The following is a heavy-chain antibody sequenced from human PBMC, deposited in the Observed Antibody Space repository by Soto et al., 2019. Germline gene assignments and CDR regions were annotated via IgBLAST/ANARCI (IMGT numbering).Heavy chain of an antibody. CDR3: AIDSTVTTSLYFYYYGFDV. Sequence: VQLLESGGGLVQPGGSLRLACTASGFTFNHYAMSWVRQAPGKGLEWVSAVSGRGGSTKYADSVKGRFIISRDNSNSTQYLQMDSLRGEDTAVYYCAIDSTVTTSLYFYYYGFDVWGQGTTVTVSS. V-gene: IGHV3-23*01. CDR1: GFTFNHYA. J-gene: IGHJ6*01. CDR2: VSGRGGST. D-gene: IGHD5-12*01.